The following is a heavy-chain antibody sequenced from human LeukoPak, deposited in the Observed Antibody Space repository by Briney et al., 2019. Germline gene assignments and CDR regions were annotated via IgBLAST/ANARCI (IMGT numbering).Heavy chain of an antibody. CDR2: IYHSGST. Sequence: SETLSVTCAVSGYSISSGYYWGWIRQPPGKGLEWIGSIYHSGSTYYNPSLKRRVTISVDTSKNQFSLKLSSVTAADTAVYYCARDTPTTVTTLIDYWGQGTLVAVSS. D-gene: IGHD4-17*01. CDR1: GYSISSGYY. J-gene: IGHJ4*02. CDR3: ARDTPTTVTTLIDY. V-gene: IGHV4-38-2*02.